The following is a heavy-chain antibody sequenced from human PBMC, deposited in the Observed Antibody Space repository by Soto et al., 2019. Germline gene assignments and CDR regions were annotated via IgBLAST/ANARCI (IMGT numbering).Heavy chain of an antibody. CDR2: ISYDGSNK. V-gene: IGHV3-30-3*01. Sequence: QVQLVESGGGVVQPGRSLRLSCAASGFTFSSYAMHWVRQAPGKGLEWVAVISYDGSNKYYADSVKGRFTISRDNSKNTLYLQMNSLRAEDTAVYYCARGYCSSTSCYPLYYYGVDVWGQGTTVTVSS. CDR3: ARGYCSSTSCYPLYYYGVDV. D-gene: IGHD2-2*01. J-gene: IGHJ6*02. CDR1: GFTFSSYA.